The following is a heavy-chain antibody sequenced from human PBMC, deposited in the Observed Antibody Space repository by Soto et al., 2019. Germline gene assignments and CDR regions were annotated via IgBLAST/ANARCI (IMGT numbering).Heavy chain of an antibody. CDR2: ISYDGSNK. V-gene: IGHV3-30*18. Sequence: GGSPRLSCAASGFTFSSYGMHWVRQAPGKGLEWVAVISYDGSNKYYADSVKGRFTISRDNSKNTLYLQMNSLRAEDTAVYYCAKDTAMVGGYFDYWGQGTLVTVSS. CDR1: GFTFSSYG. J-gene: IGHJ4*02. CDR3: AKDTAMVGGYFDY. D-gene: IGHD5-18*01.